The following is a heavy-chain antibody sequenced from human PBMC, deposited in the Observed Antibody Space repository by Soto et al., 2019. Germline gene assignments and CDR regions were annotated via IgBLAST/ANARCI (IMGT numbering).Heavy chain of an antibody. Sequence: QVQLVESGGGVVKPGRSLRLSCAASGLRVNTNVIHWIRQAPGKGLEWVAVLWYDGSREYYADSVKGRFTISRDNSKNMMYLQMDNLRVEDTAVYYCARVPRFDTWYFDYWGQGTLATVSS. CDR1: GLRVNTNV. CDR3: ARVPRFDTWYFDY. D-gene: IGHD2-2*02. J-gene: IGHJ4*02. CDR2: LWYDGSRE. V-gene: IGHV3-33*01.